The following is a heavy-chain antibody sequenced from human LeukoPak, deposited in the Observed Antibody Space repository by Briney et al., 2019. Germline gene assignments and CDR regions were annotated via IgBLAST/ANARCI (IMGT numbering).Heavy chain of an antibody. J-gene: IGHJ4*02. CDR2: ISSSGSTI. D-gene: IGHD3-22*01. V-gene: IGHV3-48*03. CDR3: ASSMIVVVRKGYFDY. Sequence: PGGSLRLSCAASGFTFSSSEMNWVRQAPGKGLERVSYISSSGSTIYYADSVKGRFTISRDNAKNSLYLQMNSLRAEDTAVYYCASSMIVVVRKGYFDYWGQGTLVTVSS. CDR1: GFTFSSSE.